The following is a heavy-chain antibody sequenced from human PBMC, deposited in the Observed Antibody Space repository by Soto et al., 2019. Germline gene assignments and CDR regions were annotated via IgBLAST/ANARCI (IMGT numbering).Heavy chain of an antibody. D-gene: IGHD4-17*01. CDR3: ARDGSKYGQVDY. J-gene: IGHJ4*02. V-gene: IGHV3-21*01. CDR1: GFTFSSYS. Sequence: GGSLRLSCAASGFTFSSYSMNWVRQAPGKGLEWVSSISSSSSYIYYADSVKGRFTISRDNAKNSLYLQMNSLRAEDTAVYYCARDGSKYGQVDYWGQGTLVTVSS. CDR2: ISSSSSYI.